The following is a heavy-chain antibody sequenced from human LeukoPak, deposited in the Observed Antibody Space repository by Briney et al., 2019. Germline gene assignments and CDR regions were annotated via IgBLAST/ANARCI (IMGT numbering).Heavy chain of an antibody. D-gene: IGHD4-17*01. J-gene: IGHJ4*02. V-gene: IGHV3-30*18. Sequence: GGSLRLSCAAPGFSFISYGMHWVRQAPGKGLEWVGVISDDGRRKDYADSVKGRFTISRDNSKDTLYLQMNSLRAEDTAVYYCAKRPSDYGDYVSYFDYWGQGTLVTVSS. CDR1: GFSFISYG. CDR3: AKRPSDYGDYVSYFDY. CDR2: ISDDGRRK.